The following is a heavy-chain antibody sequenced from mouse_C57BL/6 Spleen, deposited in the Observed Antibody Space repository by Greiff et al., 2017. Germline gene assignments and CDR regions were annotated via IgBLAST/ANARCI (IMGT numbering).Heavy chain of an antibody. CDR2: IDPSDSYT. J-gene: IGHJ1*03. V-gene: IGHV1-59*01. Sequence: QVQLKQPGAELVRPGTSVKLSCKASGYTFTSYWMHWVKQRPGQGLEWIGVIDPSDSYTNYNQKFKGKATLTVDTSSSTAYMQLSSLTSEDSAVYYCARTFTTVVAEYFDVWGTGTTVTVSS. CDR1: GYTFTSYW. D-gene: IGHD1-1*01. CDR3: ARTFTTVVAEYFDV.